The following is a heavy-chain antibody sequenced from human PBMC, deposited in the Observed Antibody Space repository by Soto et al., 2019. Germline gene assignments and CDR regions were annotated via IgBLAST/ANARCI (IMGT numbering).Heavy chain of an antibody. J-gene: IGHJ3*01. Sequence: EVQLVESGGGLVQPGGSLRLSCAASGFIVSSNYMSWVRQAPGKGLEWVSVIYTSGSTYYADSVKGRFTISRDNSKNIVYLQMNSLRTEDTAVYYCARGDGALDVWGQGTLVTVS. V-gene: IGHV3-66*01. CDR2: IYTSGST. CDR3: ARGDGALDV. CDR1: GFIVSSNY. D-gene: IGHD3-10*01.